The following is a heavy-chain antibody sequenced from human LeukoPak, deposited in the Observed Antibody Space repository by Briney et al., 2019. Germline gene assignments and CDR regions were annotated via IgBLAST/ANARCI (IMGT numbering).Heavy chain of an antibody. D-gene: IGHD1-14*01. CDR3: ARLTTANDY. CDR2: IYPGDSDT. CDR1: GYRFTSYW. V-gene: IGHV5-51*01. J-gene: IGHJ4*02. Sequence: ESLKISCKGSGYRFTSYWIGWVRTMAGKGVEWMGIIYPGDSDTRDSPSFEGEVNISADKYIRTAYLQWSSLKASDTAMYYCARLTTANDYWGQGTLVTVSS.